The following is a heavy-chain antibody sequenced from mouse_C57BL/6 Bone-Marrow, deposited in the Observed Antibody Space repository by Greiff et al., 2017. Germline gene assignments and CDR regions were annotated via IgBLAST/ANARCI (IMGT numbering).Heavy chain of an antibody. CDR1: GYTFTSYW. J-gene: IGHJ2*01. CDR3: ARDWDKNFDY. Sequence: VQLQQPGAELVMPGASVKLSCKASGYTFTSYWMHWVKQRPGQGLEWIGEIDPSDSYTNYNQKFKGNSTLTVDKSSSTAYMQLSSLTSEDSAVYYCARDWDKNFDYWGQGTTLTVSS. D-gene: IGHD4-1*01. CDR2: IDPSDSYT. V-gene: IGHV1-69*01.